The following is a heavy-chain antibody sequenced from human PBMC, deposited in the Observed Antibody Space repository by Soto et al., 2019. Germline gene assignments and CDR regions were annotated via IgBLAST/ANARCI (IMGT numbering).Heavy chain of an antibody. D-gene: IGHD1-1*01. V-gene: IGHV4-39*01. Sequence: QLQLQESGPGLVKPSETLSLTCTVSGGSISSSSYYWGWIRQTPGEGREWIGSIYYSGGTYYNPALKSWVTVSVNTPKNQSSQNLSSVTAPDTAVYYCARRMLSLGWNPLTAAFDIWGQGTLVTVSS. J-gene: IGHJ3*02. CDR1: GGSISSSSYY. CDR2: IYYSGGT. CDR3: ARRMLSLGWNPLTAAFDI.